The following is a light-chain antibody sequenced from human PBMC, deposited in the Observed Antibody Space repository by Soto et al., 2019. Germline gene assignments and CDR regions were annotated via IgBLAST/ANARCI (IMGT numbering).Light chain of an antibody. CDR1: SSDVGAYNY. CDR2: DVT. CDR3: CSYAGTRTSWV. J-gene: IGLJ1*01. Sequence: QSALTQPRSVSGSPGQSVTISCTGTSSDVGAYNYVSWYQQHPGNAPKLMIYDVTKRPSGVPDRFSGSKSANTASLTISGLQAEDEGDYHCCSYAGTRTSWVFGTGTKLTVL. V-gene: IGLV2-11*01.